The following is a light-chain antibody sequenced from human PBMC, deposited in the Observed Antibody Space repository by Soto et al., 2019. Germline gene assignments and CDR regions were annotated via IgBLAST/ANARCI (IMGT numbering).Light chain of an antibody. CDR3: SSYTTSSTLV. CDR2: NVY. V-gene: IGLV2-14*03. CDR1: SSDVGAYNF. Sequence: QSALTQPASVSGSPGQSITISCTGTSSDVGAYNFVSWHQQHPGKAPKLMIYNVYDRPSGISYRFSGSKSGNTASLTISGLQGEDEADYYCSSYTTSSTLVFGTGTKLTVL. J-gene: IGLJ1*01.